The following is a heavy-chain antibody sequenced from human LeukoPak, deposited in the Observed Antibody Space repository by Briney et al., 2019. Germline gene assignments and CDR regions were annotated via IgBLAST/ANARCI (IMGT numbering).Heavy chain of an antibody. CDR2: IIDSGST. CDR3: ATYGPTSGGYTFEY. Sequence: PSETLSLTCAVSGGSISSGYWWSWVRQPPMKGLEWIGEIIDSGSTNYNPSLKGRITISLDKTSNQFSLNVNSVTAADTAVYYCATYGPTSGGYTFEYWGQGILVTVSS. J-gene: IGHJ4*02. D-gene: IGHD2-15*01. V-gene: IGHV4-4*02. CDR1: GGSISSGYW.